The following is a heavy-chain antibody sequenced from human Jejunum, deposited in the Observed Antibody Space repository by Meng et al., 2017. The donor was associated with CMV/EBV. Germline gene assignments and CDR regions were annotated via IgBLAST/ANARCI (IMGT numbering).Heavy chain of an antibody. V-gene: IGHV3-30*04. D-gene: IGHD3-16*01. CDR2: ISFDGSYE. J-gene: IGHJ6*02. Sequence: SGFTFSSYAMHWVRQAPGKGLEWVTVISFDGSYEYYTDSLKGRFTVSRDNSKNTLYLQMNSLRPEDTAVYYCARSLPTLRVYYGMDVWGQGTTVTVSS. CDR1: GFTFSSYA. CDR3: ARSLPTLRVYYGMDV.